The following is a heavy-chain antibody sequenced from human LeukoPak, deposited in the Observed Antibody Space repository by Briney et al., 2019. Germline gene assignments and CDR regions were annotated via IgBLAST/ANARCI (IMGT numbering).Heavy chain of an antibody. V-gene: IGHV4-59*02. D-gene: IGHD1-26*01. J-gene: IGHJ4*02. Sequence: SETLSLTCSVSGGPVTEYYWGRIRQPPGKGLEWIGYTYHTGSTNYSPSLKSRVTMSVDASRNQFSLKLVSVTAADTAVYYCARDRGSTGYYYLDSWGQGILVTVSS. CDR3: ARDRGSTGYYYLDS. CDR2: TYHTGST. CDR1: GGPVTEYY.